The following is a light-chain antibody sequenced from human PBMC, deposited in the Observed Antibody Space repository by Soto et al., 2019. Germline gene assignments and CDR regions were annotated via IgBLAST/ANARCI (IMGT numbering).Light chain of an antibody. V-gene: IGLV1-40*01. Sequence: QSVLTQPPSMSGAPGQGVTISCTGSSSNIGAGYDVHWYQQVPGTAPKLRIYGNTNRPSGVPDRFSASKSGTSASLAISGLQAEDEADYYCQSYESSLSGWIFGGGTKLTVL. CDR3: QSYESSLSGWI. CDR1: SSNIGAGYD. CDR2: GNT. J-gene: IGLJ2*01.